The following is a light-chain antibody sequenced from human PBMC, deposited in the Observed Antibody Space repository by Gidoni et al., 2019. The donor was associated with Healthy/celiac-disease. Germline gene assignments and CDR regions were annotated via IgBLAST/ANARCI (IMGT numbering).Light chain of an antibody. CDR2: GAS. Sequence: DIVLTQSPGTLSLSPGERATLSCRASQSVSSSYLAWYQQKPGQAPRLLIYGASSRATGIPDRFSGSGSGTEFTLTISRLEPEDFAVYYCQQYGSFPRSFGQGTKLEIK. J-gene: IGKJ2*04. CDR3: QQYGSFPRS. V-gene: IGKV3-20*01. CDR1: QSVSSSY.